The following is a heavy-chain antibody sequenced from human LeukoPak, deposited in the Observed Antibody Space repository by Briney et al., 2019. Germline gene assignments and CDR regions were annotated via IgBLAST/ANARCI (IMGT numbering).Heavy chain of an antibody. D-gene: IGHD2/OR15-2a*01. CDR2: IYYSGIT. J-gene: IGHJ4*02. CDR3: ARGNTWYPY. Sequence: KSSETLSLTCTVSGGSINSYYWSWIRQPPGKGLEWIGYIYYSGITNYNPSLKTRVTISVDTSKNQFSLKLSSVTAADTAVYYCARGNTWYPYWGQGSLVTVSS. CDR1: GGSINSYY. V-gene: IGHV4-59*01.